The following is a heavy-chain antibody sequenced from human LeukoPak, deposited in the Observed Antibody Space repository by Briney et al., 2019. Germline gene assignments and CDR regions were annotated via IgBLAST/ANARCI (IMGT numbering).Heavy chain of an antibody. CDR3: ARDPRLLWFGELLFGDY. J-gene: IGHJ4*02. D-gene: IGHD3-10*01. V-gene: IGHV3-21*01. CDR2: ISSSSSYI. Sequence: GGSLRLSCAASGFTFSSYSMDWVRQAPGKGLEWVSSISSSSSYIYYADSVKGRFTISRDNAKNSLYLQMNSLRAEDTAVYYCARDPRLLWFGELLFGDYWGQGTLVTVSS. CDR1: GFTFSSYS.